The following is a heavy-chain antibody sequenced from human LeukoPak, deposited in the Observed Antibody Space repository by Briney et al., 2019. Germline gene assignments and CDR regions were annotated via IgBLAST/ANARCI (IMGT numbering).Heavy chain of an antibody. Sequence: GGSLRLSCAASGFTFSSYSMNWVRQAPGKGLEWVSSISSSSSYIYYADSVKGRFTISRDNAKNSPYLQMNSLRADDTAVYYCARDLVLRYFDWLLHEAFDIWGQGTMVTVSS. CDR3: ARDLVLRYFDWLLHEAFDI. D-gene: IGHD3-9*01. V-gene: IGHV3-21*01. CDR2: ISSSSSYI. J-gene: IGHJ3*02. CDR1: GFTFSSYS.